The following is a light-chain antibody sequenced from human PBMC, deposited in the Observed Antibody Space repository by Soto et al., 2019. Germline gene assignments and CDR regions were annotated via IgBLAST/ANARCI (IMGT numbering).Light chain of an antibody. Sequence: EIVLTQSPGTLSLSPGERATLSCRASQSVSSSYLAWYQQKPGQAPRLLIYGASSRATGSPDRFSGSGSGPDFTLTISRLEPEDFAVYYCQQCGSSWTFGQGTNVEIK. J-gene: IGKJ1*01. CDR2: GAS. CDR3: QQCGSSWT. V-gene: IGKV3-20*01. CDR1: QSVSSSY.